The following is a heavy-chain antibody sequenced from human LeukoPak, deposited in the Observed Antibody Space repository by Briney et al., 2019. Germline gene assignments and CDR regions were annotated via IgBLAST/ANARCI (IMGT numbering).Heavy chain of an antibody. CDR1: GYTFSNYD. V-gene: IGHV1-18*01. D-gene: IGHD2-15*01. CDR3: ARAGYCGDGGCRGGSAFDV. Sequence: ASVRVSCKPSGYTFSNYDIYWVRQAPGQGLECMGWISGYTGDTKYAQILQGRFTVTTDTSTSTAYMELRSLTYDDTAVYYCARAGYCGDGGCRGGSAFDVWGQGTMVTVSS. CDR2: ISGYTGDT. J-gene: IGHJ3*01.